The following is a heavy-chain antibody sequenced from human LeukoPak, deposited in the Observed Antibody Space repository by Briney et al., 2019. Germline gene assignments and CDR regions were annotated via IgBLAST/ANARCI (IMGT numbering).Heavy chain of an antibody. D-gene: IGHD4-17*01. CDR3: ARADGDYTSAFDI. CDR1: GGSFSGYY. J-gene: IGHJ3*02. Sequence: SETLSLTCAVYGGSFSGYYWSWIRQPPGKGLEWIGEINHSGSTNYNPSLKSRVTISVDTSKNQFSLKLSSVTAADTAVYYCARADGDYTSAFDIWGQGTMVTVSS. CDR2: INHSGST. V-gene: IGHV4-34*01.